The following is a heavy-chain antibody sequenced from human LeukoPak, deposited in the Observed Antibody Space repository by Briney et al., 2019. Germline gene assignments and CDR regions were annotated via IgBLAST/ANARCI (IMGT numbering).Heavy chain of an antibody. Sequence: SETLSLTCAVSGYSISSGYYWGWIRQPPGKGLEWIGCIYHSGSTYYNPSLKSRVTISVDTSKNQFSLKLSSVTAADTAVYYCARHRLAYCGGDCEKHDAFDIWGQGTMVTVPS. J-gene: IGHJ3*02. CDR3: ARHRLAYCGGDCEKHDAFDI. CDR2: IYHSGST. V-gene: IGHV4-38-2*01. CDR1: GYSISSGYY. D-gene: IGHD2-21*01.